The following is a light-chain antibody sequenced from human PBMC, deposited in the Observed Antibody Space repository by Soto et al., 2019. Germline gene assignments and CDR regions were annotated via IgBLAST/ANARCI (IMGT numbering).Light chain of an antibody. J-gene: IGKJ1*01. CDR3: QQSNNWPPDRT. V-gene: IGKV3-15*01. CDR1: QSVSSN. CDR2: GAS. Sequence: EIVMTQSPATLSVSPGERATLACRASQSVSSNLAWYQQKHGQAPRLLIYGASTRATGIPARFSGSGSGTEFTLTISSLQSEDFAIYFCQQSNNWPPDRTFGQGTKVEIK.